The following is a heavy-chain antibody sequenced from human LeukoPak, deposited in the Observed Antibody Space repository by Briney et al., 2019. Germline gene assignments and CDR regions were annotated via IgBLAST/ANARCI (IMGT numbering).Heavy chain of an antibody. CDR2: IYYSGST. Sequence: PSETLSLTCTVSGGSISSYYWSWIRQPPGKGLEWIGDIYYSGSTNYNPYLKSRVTISVDTSKNQFSLKLSSVTAADTAVYYCARDCSGGSCYSGANYYYYYMDVWGKGTTVTVSS. D-gene: IGHD2-15*01. J-gene: IGHJ6*03. CDR3: ARDCSGGSCYSGANYYYYYMDV. CDR1: GGSISSYY. V-gene: IGHV4-59*01.